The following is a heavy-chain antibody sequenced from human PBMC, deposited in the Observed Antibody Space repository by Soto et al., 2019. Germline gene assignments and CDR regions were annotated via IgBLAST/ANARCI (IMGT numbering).Heavy chain of an antibody. CDR1: GYSFTSYW. V-gene: IGHV5-51*01. J-gene: IGHJ3*02. CDR3: ARQIENYDYIWGSYRTNAFDI. Sequence: GESLKISCKGSGYSFTSYWIGWVRQMPGKGLEWMGIIYPGGSDTRYSPSFQGQVTISADNSISTAYLQWSSLKASDTAMYYCARQIENYDYIWGSYRTNAFDIWGQGTMVTVSS. D-gene: IGHD3-16*02. CDR2: IYPGGSDT.